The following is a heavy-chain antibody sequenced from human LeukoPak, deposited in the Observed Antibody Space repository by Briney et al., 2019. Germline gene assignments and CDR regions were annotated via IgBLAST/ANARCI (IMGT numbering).Heavy chain of an antibody. CDR3: AGRSDIVAPY. CDR1: GGSISSYY. V-gene: IGHV4-59*08. Sequence: SETLSLTCTGSGGSISSYYRSWIRQPPGKGLEWIGYIYYSGSTNYNPSLKSRVTISVDTSKNQFSLKLSSVTAADTAVYYCAGRSDIVAPYWGQGTLVTVSS. J-gene: IGHJ4*02. CDR2: IYYSGST. D-gene: IGHD5-12*01.